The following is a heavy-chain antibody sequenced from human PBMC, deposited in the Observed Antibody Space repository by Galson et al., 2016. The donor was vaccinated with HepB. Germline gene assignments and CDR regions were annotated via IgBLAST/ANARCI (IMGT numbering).Heavy chain of an antibody. CDR1: GFTFSTHA. Sequence: SLRLSCAASGFTFSTHAMSWVRQAPGKGLEWVSAIRGTGDRRDYADSVKGRFTISRDNPKNTLHLQMDSLRAEDTALNYCATSNSYGYVHWGQGALVTVSS. J-gene: IGHJ4*02. V-gene: IGHV3-23*01. CDR3: ATSNSYGYVH. CDR2: IRGTGDRR. D-gene: IGHD5-18*01.